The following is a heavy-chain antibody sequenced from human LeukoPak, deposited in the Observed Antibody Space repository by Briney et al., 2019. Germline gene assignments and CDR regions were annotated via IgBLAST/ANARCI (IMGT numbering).Heavy chain of an antibody. CDR2: INPSGGST. V-gene: IGHV1-46*01. J-gene: IGHJ5*02. D-gene: IGHD6-19*01. CDR1: GYTFTSYY. CDR3: ARDVRAVGWFDP. Sequence: ASVKVSCKASGYTFTSYYMHWVRQAPGQGLEWMGIINPSGGSTSYAQKFQGRVTMTRDTSTSTVYMELNSLRAEDTAVYYCARDVRAVGWFDPWGQGTLVTVSS.